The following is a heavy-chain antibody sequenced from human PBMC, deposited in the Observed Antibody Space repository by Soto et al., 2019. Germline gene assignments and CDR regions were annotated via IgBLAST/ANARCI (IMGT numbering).Heavy chain of an antibody. Sequence: PSETLSLTCAVYGGSFSGYYWSWIRQPPGKGLEWIGEINHSGSTNYNPSLESRVTISVDTSKNQFSLKLSSVTAADTAVYYCARVKRYCSGGSCFKYYFDYWGQGTLVTVSS. V-gene: IGHV4-34*01. CDR1: GGSFSGYY. CDR2: INHSGST. CDR3: ARVKRYCSGGSCFKYYFDY. D-gene: IGHD2-15*01. J-gene: IGHJ4*02.